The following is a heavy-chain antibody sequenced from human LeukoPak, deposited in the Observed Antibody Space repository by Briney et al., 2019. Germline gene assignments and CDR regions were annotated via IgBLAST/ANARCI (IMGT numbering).Heavy chain of an antibody. CDR1: GFTFSSYA. V-gene: IGHV3-23*01. CDR2: IGNSGRDT. Sequence: GGSLRLSCAASGFTFSSYAMSWVRQAPGRGLEWVSSIGNSGRDTYYADSMKGRLTISRDNSKSTLFLHMSSLRAGDTAIYYCARYCGADSCYSGLDYWGQGALVTVSS. CDR3: ARYCGADSCYSGLDY. D-gene: IGHD2-15*01. J-gene: IGHJ4*02.